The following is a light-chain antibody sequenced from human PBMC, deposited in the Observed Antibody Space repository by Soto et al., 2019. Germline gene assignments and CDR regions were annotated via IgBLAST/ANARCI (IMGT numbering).Light chain of an antibody. CDR2: EVS. V-gene: IGLV2-14*01. CDR3: SSYTSSSTWV. Sequence: QSALTQPASVSGSPGQSITISCTRTSSDVGGYNYVSWYQQHPGKAPKLMIYEVSNRPSGVSNRFSGSKSGNTASLTISGLQAEDEADYYCSSYTSSSTWVFGGETKLTVL. J-gene: IGLJ3*02. CDR1: SSDVGGYNY.